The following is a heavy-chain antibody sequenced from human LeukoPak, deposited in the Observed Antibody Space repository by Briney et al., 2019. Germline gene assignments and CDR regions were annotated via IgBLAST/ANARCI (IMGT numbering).Heavy chain of an antibody. CDR2: INPNSGGT. Sequence: ASVKVSCKPSGYTFTGYYMHWVRQAPGQGLEWMGWINPNSGGTNYAQKFQGRVTMTRDTSISTAYMELSRLRSDDTAVYYCARDQRWFAIDAFDIWGQGTMVTVSS. J-gene: IGHJ3*02. CDR3: ARDQRWFAIDAFDI. D-gene: IGHD3-10*01. V-gene: IGHV1-2*02. CDR1: GYTFTGYY.